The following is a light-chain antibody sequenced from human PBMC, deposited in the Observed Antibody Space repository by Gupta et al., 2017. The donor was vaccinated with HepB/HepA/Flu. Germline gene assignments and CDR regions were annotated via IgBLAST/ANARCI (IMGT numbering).Light chain of an antibody. CDR1: QTVNSR. J-gene: IGKJ4*01. V-gene: IGKV1-39*01. Sequence: DIQVTQSPSSLSASVGDRVTITCRTDQTVNSRLNWYQHKPGRAPKVLIYAATTLQSGVPSRFFGNGYGTDFTLTITSGQPEDCAPYYCQQSHDVPLLTFGGGTRVDI. CDR2: AAT. CDR3: QQSHDVPLLT.